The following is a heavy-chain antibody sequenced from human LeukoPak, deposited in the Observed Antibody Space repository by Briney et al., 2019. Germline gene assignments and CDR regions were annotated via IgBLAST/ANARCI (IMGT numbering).Heavy chain of an antibody. Sequence: SETLSLTCTVSGGSISSYYWSWIRQPPGKGLEWIGYIYYSGSTNYNPSLKSRVTISVDTSKNQFSLKLNSVTTADTAVYYCTRGAGWLIDYWGQGILVTVSS. CDR2: IYYSGST. CDR1: GGSISSYY. V-gene: IGHV4-59*01. CDR3: TRGAGWLIDY. D-gene: IGHD3-16*01. J-gene: IGHJ4*02.